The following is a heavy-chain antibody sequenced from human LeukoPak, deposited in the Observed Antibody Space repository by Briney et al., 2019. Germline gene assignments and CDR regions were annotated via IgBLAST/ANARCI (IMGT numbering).Heavy chain of an antibody. J-gene: IGHJ5*02. CDR3: ARDQRGYGDSTGASKWIDP. CDR1: GYTFTIYG. V-gene: IGHV1-18*01. CDR2: ISPYNGNT. D-gene: IGHD4-17*01. Sequence: ASVKVSFTASGYTFTIYGINWVRQAPGQGLEWMGWISPYNGNTKYAEKVQGRVTITTDTSTSTAYMELRSLNSDDTAVYYCARDQRGYGDSTGASKWIDPWGQGTLVTVSS.